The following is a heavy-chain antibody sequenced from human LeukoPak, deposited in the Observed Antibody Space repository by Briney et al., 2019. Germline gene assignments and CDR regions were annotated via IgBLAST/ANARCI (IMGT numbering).Heavy chain of an antibody. Sequence: GRSLSLSCAVSGFTLSDYYMNWIRHAAAKGRGWVSYISSSGSTIYYADSVKGRFTISRDNAKNSLYLQMNSLRAEDTAVYYCAELGITMIGGVWGKGTTVTISS. D-gene: IGHD3-10*02. CDR2: ISSSGSTI. CDR3: AELGITMIGGV. J-gene: IGHJ6*04. V-gene: IGHV3-11*04. CDR1: GFTLSDYY.